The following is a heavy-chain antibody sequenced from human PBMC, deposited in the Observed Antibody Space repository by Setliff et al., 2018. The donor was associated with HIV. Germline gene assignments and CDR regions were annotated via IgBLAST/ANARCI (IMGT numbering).Heavy chain of an antibody. CDR3: AREYSSSSANWYFDL. Sequence: PSETLSLTCTVSGDSINSGTYYWSWIRQPAGKGLEWIGRLHLSGDTNYNPSLKSRVTMSIDTSKNQVSLKLTSVTAADTAVYYCAREYSSSSANWYFDLWGRGTLVTAPQ. CDR2: LHLSGDT. V-gene: IGHV4-61*10. CDR1: GDSINSGTYY. J-gene: IGHJ2*01. D-gene: IGHD6-6*01.